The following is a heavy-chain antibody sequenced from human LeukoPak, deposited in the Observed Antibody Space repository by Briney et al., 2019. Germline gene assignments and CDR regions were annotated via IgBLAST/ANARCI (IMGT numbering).Heavy chain of an antibody. CDR2: ISGSGDTT. V-gene: IGHV3-23*01. CDR3: AKSRGESRGASNY. CDR1: GFTFSSYA. J-gene: IGHJ4*02. Sequence: GGSLRLSCAASGFTFSSYAMNWVRQAPGKGLEWVSFISGSGDTTYYADSVKGRFTISRDKSKNTLHLQMNSLRAEDTAVYYCAKSRGESRGASNYWGQGTLVTVSS. D-gene: IGHD1-26*01.